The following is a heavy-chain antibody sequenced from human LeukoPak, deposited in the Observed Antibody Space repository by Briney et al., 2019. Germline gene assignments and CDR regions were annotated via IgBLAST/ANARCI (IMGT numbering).Heavy chain of an antibody. CDR2: IIPILGIA. Sequence: ASVKVSCKASGGTFSSYAISWVRQAPGQGLEWMGRIIPILGIANYAQKFQGRVTITADKSTSTAYMELSSLRSEDTAVYYCARENFIAATLFDYWGQGTLVTVSS. J-gene: IGHJ4*02. D-gene: IGHD5-12*01. CDR3: ARENFIAATLFDY. CDR1: GGTFSSYA. V-gene: IGHV1-69*04.